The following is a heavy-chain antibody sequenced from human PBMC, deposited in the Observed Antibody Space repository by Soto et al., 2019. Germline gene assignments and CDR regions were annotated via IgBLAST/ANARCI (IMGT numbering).Heavy chain of an antibody. Sequence: ASVKVSCKASGGTFSSYAISWVRQAPGQGLEWMGGIIPIFGTANYAQKFQGRVTITADESTSTAYMELSSLRSEDTAVYYCAREPQLRDGYNYWGQGTLVTVSS. J-gene: IGHJ4*02. CDR2: IIPIFGTA. V-gene: IGHV1-69*13. CDR3: AREPQLRDGYNY. CDR1: GGTFSSYA. D-gene: IGHD5-12*01.